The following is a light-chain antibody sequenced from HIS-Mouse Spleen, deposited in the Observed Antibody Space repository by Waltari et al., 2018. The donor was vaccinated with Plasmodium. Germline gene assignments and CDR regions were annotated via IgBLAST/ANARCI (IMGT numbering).Light chain of an antibody. CDR2: DVS. V-gene: IGLV2-11*01. CDR3: CSYAGSYTWV. J-gene: IGLJ3*02. CDR1: SSDVGGYNY. Sequence: QSALTQPRSVSGSPGQSVTISCTGTSSDVGGYNYVSWYQQHPGKAPKLMIYDVSNPPSGVPDRFSGSKSGNTASLTISWLQAEDEADYYCCSYAGSYTWVFGGGTKLTVL.